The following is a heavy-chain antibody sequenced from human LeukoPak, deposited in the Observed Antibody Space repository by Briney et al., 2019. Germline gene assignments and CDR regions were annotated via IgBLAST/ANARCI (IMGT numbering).Heavy chain of an antibody. J-gene: IGHJ4*02. CDR1: GFTFSSYE. CDR3: ARGGRSCSGGSCYDYSDY. Sequence: GGSLRLSCAASGFTFSSYEMNWVRQAPGKGLEWVSYISSSGSTTYVDSVKGRFTISRDNARNSLYLQMNSLRAEDTAVYYCARGGRSCSGGSCYDYSDYWGQGTLVTVSS. CDR2: ISSSGSTT. D-gene: IGHD2-15*01. V-gene: IGHV3-48*03.